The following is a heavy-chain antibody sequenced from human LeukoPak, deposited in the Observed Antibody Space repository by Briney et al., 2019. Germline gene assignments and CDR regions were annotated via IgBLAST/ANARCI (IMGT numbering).Heavy chain of an antibody. D-gene: IGHD3-10*01. Sequence: SETLSLTCTVSGGSISSITYYWGWIRQPPGKGLEWVGHMYYRGNTFYNPSLKSRVTISVDTSKNQFSLKLSSVTAADTAVYYCASQGVSMVRGVIDPGLVSGYYYYYMDVWGKGTTVTISS. V-gene: IGHV4-39*01. CDR3: ASQGVSMVRGVIDPGLVSGYYYYYMDV. CDR1: GGSISSITYY. CDR2: MYYRGNT. J-gene: IGHJ6*03.